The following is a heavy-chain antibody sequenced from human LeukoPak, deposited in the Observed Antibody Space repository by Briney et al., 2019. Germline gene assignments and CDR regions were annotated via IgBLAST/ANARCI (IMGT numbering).Heavy chain of an antibody. CDR3: ARQRKSPDVLRFDY. J-gene: IGHJ4*02. V-gene: IGHV4-59*08. CDR1: GDSLNTYY. D-gene: IGHD2-8*01. CDR2: IYYSGRA. Sequence: SETLSLTCTVSGDSLNTYYWSWIRQSPGKGLEWIGYIYYSGRANYNSSLKSRLTILVDTSKNQFSLRLNSVTAADTAVYYCARQRKSPDVLRFDYWGQGTLVTVSP.